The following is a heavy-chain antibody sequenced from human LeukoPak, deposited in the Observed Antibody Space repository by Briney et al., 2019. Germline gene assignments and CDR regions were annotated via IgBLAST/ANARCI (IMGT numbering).Heavy chain of an antibody. D-gene: IGHD2-8*01. V-gene: IGHV4-39*01. Sequence: SGTLSLTCTVSGASITGTTYYWDWIRQPPGKGLEWIGSVSYSRNTYNPSLKSRATISVDTSKNQFSLKLNSVTAADTAVYYCARRRGPSCTLCYVDCWGQGTLVTVSS. J-gene: IGHJ4*02. CDR1: GASITGTTYY. CDR2: VSYSRNT. CDR3: ARRRGPSCTLCYVDC.